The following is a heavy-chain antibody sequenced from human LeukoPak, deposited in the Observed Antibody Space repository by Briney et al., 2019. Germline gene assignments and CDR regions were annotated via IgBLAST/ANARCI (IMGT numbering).Heavy chain of an antibody. CDR1: GLSLSTGGVG. CDR2: IYWNAGK. V-gene: IGHV2-5*01. CDR3: THRRIELYDSSGGFYFDN. Sequence: SGPTLVKPTQTLTLTCTLSGLSLSTGGVGVGWVRQPPGKALEWLALIYWNAGKRYSTSLKNRLTITKDTSKNQVVLTMTNMDPVDTATYYCTHRRIELYDSSGGFYFDNWGQGTLVTVSS. D-gene: IGHD3-22*01. J-gene: IGHJ4*02.